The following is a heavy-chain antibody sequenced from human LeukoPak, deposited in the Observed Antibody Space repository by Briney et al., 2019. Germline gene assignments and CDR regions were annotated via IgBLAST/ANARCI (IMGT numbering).Heavy chain of an antibody. CDR1: GFTFSSYA. CDR3: ARARPIAYYYYYMDV. CDR2: ISSNGGST. J-gene: IGHJ6*03. V-gene: IGHV3-64*01. Sequence: GGSLRLSCAASGFTFSSYAMHWVRQAPGKGLEYVSAISSNGGSTYYANSVKGRFTISRDNSKNTLYLQMGSLRAEDMAVYYCARARPIAYYYYYMDVWGKGTTVTASS. D-gene: IGHD3-16*02.